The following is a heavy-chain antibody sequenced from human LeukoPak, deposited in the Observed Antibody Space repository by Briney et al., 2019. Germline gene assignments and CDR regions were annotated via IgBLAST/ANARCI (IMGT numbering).Heavy chain of an antibody. J-gene: IGHJ4*02. V-gene: IGHV3-23*01. D-gene: IGHD1-26*01. CDR3: AKDLRGGSYFPPPYYFDY. CDR1: GFTFSGYG. Sequence: TGGSLRLSCAASGFTFSGYGMHWVRQAPGKGLEWVSAISGSGGSTYYADSVKGRFTISRDNSKNTLYLQMNSLRAEDTAVYYCAKDLRGGSYFPPPYYFDYWGQGTLVTVSS. CDR2: ISGSGGST.